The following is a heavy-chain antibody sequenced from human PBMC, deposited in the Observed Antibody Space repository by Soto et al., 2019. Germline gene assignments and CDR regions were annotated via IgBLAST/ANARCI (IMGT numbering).Heavy chain of an antibody. D-gene: IGHD3-10*01. CDR2: ISWNSDTI. V-gene: IGHV3-9*01. CDR1: GFTFDDYA. Sequence: PGGSLRLSCAASGFTFDDYAMHWVRQAPGKVLEWVTGISWNSDTIGYADSVKGRFTISRDNAKNSLYLQMNSLRAEDTAFYYCARDVWSRASGPPDSWGQGTLVTVSS. CDR3: ARDVWSRASGPPDS. J-gene: IGHJ4*02.